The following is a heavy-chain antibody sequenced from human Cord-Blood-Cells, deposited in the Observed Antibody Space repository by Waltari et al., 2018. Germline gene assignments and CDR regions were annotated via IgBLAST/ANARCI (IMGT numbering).Heavy chain of an antibody. Sequence: VQLVESGGGLVKPGGSLRLSCAASGFPFSNAWISWVRQAPGMGLEWVGRIKSKTDGGKTDYAAPVKGRFTISRDDSKNTLYLQMNSLKTEDTAVYYGTTEPLTGGNYWGQGTLVTVSS. CDR1: GFPFSNAW. V-gene: IGHV3-15*01. J-gene: IGHJ4*02. D-gene: IGHD7-27*01. CDR2: IKSKTDGGKT. CDR3: TTEPLTGGNY.